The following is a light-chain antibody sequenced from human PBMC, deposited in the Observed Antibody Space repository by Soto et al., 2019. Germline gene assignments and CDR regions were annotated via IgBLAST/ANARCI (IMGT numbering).Light chain of an antibody. CDR1: SSDVGGYHY. V-gene: IGLV2-14*01. J-gene: IGLJ1*01. CDR2: EVS. CDR3: SSYTSSSTIYV. Sequence: QSALTQPASVSGSPGQSITISCTGTSSDVGGYHYVSWYQQHPGKAPKLMIYEVSNRPSGVSNRFSGSKSGNTASLTISGLQAEDEADYYCSSYTSSSTIYVFGTGTKLTVL.